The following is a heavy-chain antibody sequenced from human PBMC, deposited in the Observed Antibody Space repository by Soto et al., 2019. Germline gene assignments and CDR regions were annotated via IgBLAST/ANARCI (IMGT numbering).Heavy chain of an antibody. V-gene: IGHV4-39*01. CDR1: GGSISSSSYY. CDR3: ARNEEMATNVDYYYGMDV. CDR2: IYYSGST. D-gene: IGHD5-12*01. J-gene: IGHJ6*02. Sequence: SETLSLTCTVSGGSISSSSYYWGWIRQPPGKGLEWIGSIYYSGSTYYNPSLKSRVTISVDTSKNQFSLKLSSVTAADTAVYYCARNEEMATNVDYYYGMDVWGQGTTVTVSS.